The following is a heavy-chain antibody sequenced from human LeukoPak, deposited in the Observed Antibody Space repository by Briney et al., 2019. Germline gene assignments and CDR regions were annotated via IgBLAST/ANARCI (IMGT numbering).Heavy chain of an antibody. CDR2: INDGGST. D-gene: IGHD6-6*01. J-gene: IGHJ4*02. CDR3: ARPDIAARWDDY. Sequence: SETLSLTCAVDGGSFSGYYCSWIRQSPGKGLEWIGEINDGGSTNYNPSLKNRVTMSIDSSKNEISLKLSSVTAADTAVYYCARPDIAARWDDYWGQGTLVTVSS. CDR1: GGSFSGYY. V-gene: IGHV4-34*01.